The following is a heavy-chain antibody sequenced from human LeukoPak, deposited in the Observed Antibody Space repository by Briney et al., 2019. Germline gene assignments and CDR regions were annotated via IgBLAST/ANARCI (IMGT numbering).Heavy chain of an antibody. CDR1: GGSISSSSYY. Sequence: SETLSLTCTVSGGSISSSSYYWGWIRQPPGKGLEWIGSIYYSGSIYYNPSLKSRVTISVDTSKNQFSLKLSSVTAADTAVYYCARRLSSSWYNWFDPWGQGTLVTVSS. CDR2: IYYSGSI. D-gene: IGHD6-13*01. V-gene: IGHV4-39*01. J-gene: IGHJ5*02. CDR3: ARRLSSSWYNWFDP.